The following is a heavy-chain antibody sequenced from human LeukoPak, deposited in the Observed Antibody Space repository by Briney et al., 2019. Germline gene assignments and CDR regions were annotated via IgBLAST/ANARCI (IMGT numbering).Heavy chain of an antibody. CDR2: INPSGGST. CDR1: GYTFTSYY. D-gene: IGHD2-8*01. V-gene: IGHV1-46*01. J-gene: IGHJ4*02. CDR3: AGELMVANGRPQPLGY. Sequence: ASVKVSCKASGYTFTSYYMHWVRQAPGQGLEWMGIINPSGGSTSYAQKFQGRVTVTRDTSASTAYMELSSLKSEDTALYYCAGELMVANGRPQPLGYWGQGTLVTVSS.